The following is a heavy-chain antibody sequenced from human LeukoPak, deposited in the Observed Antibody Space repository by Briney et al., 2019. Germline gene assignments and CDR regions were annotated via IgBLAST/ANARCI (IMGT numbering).Heavy chain of an antibody. Sequence: PGGSLRLSCAASGFTFSSYWMSWVRQAPGKGLEWVANIKQDGSEKYYVDSVKGRFTISRDNAKNSLYLQMNSLRAEDTAVYYCARDHEVATQGILWDWGQGTLVTVSS. CDR3: ARDHEVATQGILWD. CDR2: IKQDGSEK. CDR1: GFTFSSYW. J-gene: IGHJ4*02. V-gene: IGHV3-7*01. D-gene: IGHD5-24*01.